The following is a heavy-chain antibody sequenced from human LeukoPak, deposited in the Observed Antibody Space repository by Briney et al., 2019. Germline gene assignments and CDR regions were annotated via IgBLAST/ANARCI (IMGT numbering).Heavy chain of an antibody. CDR1: GYTFTGCY. J-gene: IGHJ4*02. D-gene: IGHD6-13*01. CDR2: INPNSGGT. CDR3: ARTLYSSSWYVSGY. V-gene: IGHV1-2*02. Sequence: GASVKVSCKASGYTFTGCYMHWVRQAPGQGLEWMGWINPNSGGTNYAQKFQGRVTMTRDTSISTAYMELSRLRSDDTAVYYCARTLYSSSWYVSGYWGQGTLVTVSS.